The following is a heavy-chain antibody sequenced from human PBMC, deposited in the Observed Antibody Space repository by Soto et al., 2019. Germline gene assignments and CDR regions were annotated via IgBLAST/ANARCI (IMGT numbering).Heavy chain of an antibody. J-gene: IGHJ5*02. D-gene: IGHD2-2*01. CDR1: GYTFTTYD. V-gene: IGHV1-8*01. Sequence: ASVKVSCKASGYTFTTYDIHWVRQATGQGLEWMGWMNPNSGNTGYAQKFQDRATMTRNTSINTAYLELSSLRSEDTAVYYCARGPYCSTTGCRRWVWFDPWGQGTLVTVSS. CDR2: MNPNSGNT. CDR3: ARGPYCSTTGCRRWVWFDP.